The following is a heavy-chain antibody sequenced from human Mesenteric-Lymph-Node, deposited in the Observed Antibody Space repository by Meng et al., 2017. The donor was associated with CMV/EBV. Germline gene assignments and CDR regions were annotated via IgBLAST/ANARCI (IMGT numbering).Heavy chain of an antibody. V-gene: IGHV4-34*01. CDR2: INHCGST. D-gene: IGHD3-16*01. CDR3: ARRVRFRPPFDY. Sequence: SETLSLTCAVYGGSFSGYYWSWIRHPPGKGLVWIGEINHCGSTNYNPSLKGRVTISVDTSKNQFSLKLSSVTAADTAVYYCARRVRFRPPFDYWGQGTLVTVSS. J-gene: IGHJ4*02. CDR1: GGSFSGYY.